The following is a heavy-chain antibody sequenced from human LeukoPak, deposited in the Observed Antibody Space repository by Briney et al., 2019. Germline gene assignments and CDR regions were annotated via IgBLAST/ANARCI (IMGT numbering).Heavy chain of an antibody. CDR3: AKEGGYHFDY. CDR2: ISGDGFST. J-gene: IGHJ4*02. CDR1: GFTFDDYA. D-gene: IGHD3-22*01. V-gene: IGHV3-43*02. Sequence: PGGSLRLSCVASGFTFDDYAIHWVRQAPGKGLEWVSFISGDGFSTNYTDSVKGRFIISRDNRKNSLYLQMNSLRIEDTALYYCAKEGGYHFDYWGQGTLVTVSS.